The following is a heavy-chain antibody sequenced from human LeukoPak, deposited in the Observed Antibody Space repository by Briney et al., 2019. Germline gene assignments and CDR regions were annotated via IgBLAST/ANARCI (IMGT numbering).Heavy chain of an antibody. J-gene: IGHJ6*02. CDR2: IYYSGST. D-gene: IGHD6-19*01. CDR1: GGSISSSSYY. V-gene: IGHV4-39*07. CDR3: ARDKIRGAVAGEHYYGMDV. Sequence: SETLSLTCTVSGGSISSSSYYWGWIRQPPGKGLEWIGSIYYSGSTYYNPSLKSRVTISVDTSKNQFSLKLSSVTAADTAVYYCARDKIRGAVAGEHYYGMDVWGQGTLVTVSS.